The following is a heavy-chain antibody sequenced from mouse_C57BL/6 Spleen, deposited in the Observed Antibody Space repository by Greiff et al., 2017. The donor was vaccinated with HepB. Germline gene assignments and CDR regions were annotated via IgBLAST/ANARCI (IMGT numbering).Heavy chain of an antibody. D-gene: IGHD4-1*01. CDR3: ARKGVWEGEAMDY. Sequence: VQGVESGPGLVQPSQSLSITCTVSGFSLTSYGVHWVRQSPGKGLEWLGVIWSGGSTDYNAAFISRLSISKDNSKSQVFFKMNSLQADDTAIYYCARKGVWEGEAMDYWGQGTSVTVSS. J-gene: IGHJ4*01. CDR1: GFSLTSYG. CDR2: IWSGGST. V-gene: IGHV2-2*01.